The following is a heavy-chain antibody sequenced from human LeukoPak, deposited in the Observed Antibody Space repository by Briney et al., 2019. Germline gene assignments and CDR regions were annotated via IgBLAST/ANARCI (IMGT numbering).Heavy chain of an antibody. Sequence: AGGSLRLSCAGSGFTFSSYAMHWVRQAPGKGLEWVAVISYDGSNKYYADSVKGRFTISRDNSKNTLYLQMNSLRAEDTAVYYCATEGPEGIAEIDYWGQGTLVTVSS. CDR3: ATEGPEGIAEIDY. V-gene: IGHV3-30-3*01. CDR2: ISYDGSNK. D-gene: IGHD6-13*01. CDR1: GFTFSSYA. J-gene: IGHJ4*02.